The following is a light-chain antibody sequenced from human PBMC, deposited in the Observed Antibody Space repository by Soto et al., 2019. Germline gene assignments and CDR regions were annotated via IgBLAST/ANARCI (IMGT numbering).Light chain of an antibody. J-gene: IGLJ2*01. CDR1: SSDVGGYNY. CDR2: DVS. Sequence: QSALTQPASVSGSPGQSITISCTGTSSDVGGYNYVSWYQQHPGKAPKLVIYDVSNRPSGVSNRFSGSKSGNTASLIISGLQAEDEADYYCSSYSSSSTLVFGGGTKLTVL. CDR3: SSYSSSSTLV. V-gene: IGLV2-14*01.